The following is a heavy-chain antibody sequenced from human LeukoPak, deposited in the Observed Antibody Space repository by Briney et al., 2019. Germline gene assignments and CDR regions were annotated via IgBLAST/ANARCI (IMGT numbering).Heavy chain of an antibody. D-gene: IGHD1-20*01. CDR3: ARGPYNWNDGRYFDY. CDR1: GGTFSSYA. CDR2: IIPIFGTA. J-gene: IGHJ4*02. V-gene: IGHV1-69*05. Sequence: SVKVSCKASGGTFSSYAISWVRQAPGQGLEWMGGIIPIFGTANYAQKFQGRVTITTDESTSTAYMELSSLRSEDTAVYYCARGPYNWNDGRYFDYWGQRTLVTVSS.